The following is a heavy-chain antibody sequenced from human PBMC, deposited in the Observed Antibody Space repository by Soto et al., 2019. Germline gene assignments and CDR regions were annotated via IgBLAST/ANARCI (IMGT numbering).Heavy chain of an antibody. CDR2: ISYDGSNK. CDR3: AKSLAVAPRYYYYYGMDV. Sequence: PGGSLRLSCAASGFTFSSYGMHWVRQAPGKGLEWVAVISYDGSNKYYADSVKGRFTISRDNSKNTLYLQMNSLRAEDTAVYYFAKSLAVAPRYYYYYGMDVWGQGTTVTVSS. CDR1: GFTFSSYG. V-gene: IGHV3-30*18. D-gene: IGHD6-19*01. J-gene: IGHJ6*02.